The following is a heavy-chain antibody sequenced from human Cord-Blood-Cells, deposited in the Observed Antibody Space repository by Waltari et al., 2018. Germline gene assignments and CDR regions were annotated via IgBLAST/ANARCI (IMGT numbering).Heavy chain of an antibody. CDR1: GGSISSSSYY. D-gene: IGHD3-10*01. CDR2: IYYSGST. J-gene: IGHJ3*02. Sequence: QLQLQESGPGLVKPSETRSLTCTVSGGSISSSSYYWGWIRQPPGTGLEWIGSIYYSGSTYYNPSLKSRVTISVDTSKNQFSLKLSSVTAADTAVYYCARHFYGSGSYFAFDIWGQGTMVTVSS. V-gene: IGHV4-39*01. CDR3: ARHFYGSGSYFAFDI.